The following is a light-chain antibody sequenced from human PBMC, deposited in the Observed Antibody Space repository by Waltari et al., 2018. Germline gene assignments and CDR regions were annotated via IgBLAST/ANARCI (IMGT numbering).Light chain of an antibody. CDR2: HAS. CDR3: QKYESLPAT. CDR1: QSVSKY. J-gene: IGKJ1*01. V-gene: IGKV3-20*01. Sequence: EIVLTQSPGSLSLSPGESATLSCRASQSVSKYLAWYPQKPGQAPRPLIYHASSSATGIPDRFSGSGFGTDFSLTNSKLEPEDFAVYYCQKYESLPATFGQGTKVEIK.